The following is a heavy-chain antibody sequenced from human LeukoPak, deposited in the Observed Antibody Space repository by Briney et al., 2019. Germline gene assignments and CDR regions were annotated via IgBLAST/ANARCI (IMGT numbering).Heavy chain of an antibody. D-gene: IGHD3-16*01. V-gene: IGHV4-39*01. CDR2: IYYSGST. Sequence: SETLSLTCTVSGGSISSSSYYWGWIRQPPGKGLEWIGSIYYSGSTYYNPSLKSRVTISVDTSKNQFSLKLSSVTAADTAVYYCARRGQSTDYWGQGTLVTVSS. CDR1: GGSISSSSYY. J-gene: IGHJ4*02. CDR3: ARRGQSTDY.